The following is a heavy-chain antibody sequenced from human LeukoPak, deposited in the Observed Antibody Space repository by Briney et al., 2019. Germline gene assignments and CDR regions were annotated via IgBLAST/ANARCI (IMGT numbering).Heavy chain of an antibody. CDR3: ARDKAAAGTSCFDP. CDR2: INHSGST. D-gene: IGHD6-13*01. Sequence: PSETLSLTCAVYGGSFSGYYWSWIRQPPGKGLEWIGEINHSGSTNYNPSLKSRVTISVDTSKNQLSLKLSSVTAADTAVYYCARDKAAAGTSCFDPWGQGTLVTVSS. J-gene: IGHJ5*02. V-gene: IGHV4-34*01. CDR1: GGSFSGYY.